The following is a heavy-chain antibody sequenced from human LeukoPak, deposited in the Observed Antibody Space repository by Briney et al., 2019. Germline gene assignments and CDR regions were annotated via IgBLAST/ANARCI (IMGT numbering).Heavy chain of an antibody. V-gene: IGHV3-23*01. CDR1: GFTFSNSV. D-gene: IGHD2-15*01. Sequence: PGGSLRLSCAASGFTFSNSVMTWVRQAPGKGLEWVSIISGRGDVTYYADSIKGRFTISRDNSRNTLYLQMESLRADDTAVYYCAKIDYCSGGGCYSKWFDYWGQGTLVTVSS. CDR3: AKIDYCSGGGCYSKWFDY. J-gene: IGHJ4*02. CDR2: ISGRGDVT.